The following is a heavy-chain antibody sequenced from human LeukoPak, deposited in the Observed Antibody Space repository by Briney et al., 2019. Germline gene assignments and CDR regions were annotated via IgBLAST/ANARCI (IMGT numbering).Heavy chain of an antibody. CDR1: GGTFSSYA. D-gene: IGHD6-13*01. CDR3: ARDPVSTSSSWYVEHYYVDV. Sequence: ASVKVSCKASGGTFSSYAISWVRQAPGQGLEWMGWINPNSGGTNYAQKFQGRVTMTRDTSISTAYMELSRLRSDDTAVYYCARDPVSTSSSWYVEHYYVDVWGKGTTVTVSS. J-gene: IGHJ6*03. CDR2: INPNSGGT. V-gene: IGHV1-2*02.